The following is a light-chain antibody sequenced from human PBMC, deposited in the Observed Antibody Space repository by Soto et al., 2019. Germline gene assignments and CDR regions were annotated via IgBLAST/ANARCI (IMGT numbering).Light chain of an antibody. CDR3: QQYGSSRWT. Sequence: PGERATLSCRASQSVSSSYLAWYQQKPGQAPRLLIYGASSRATGIPDRFSGSGSGTDFTLTISRLEPEDFAVYYCQQYGSSRWTFGQGTKVDIK. CDR2: GAS. V-gene: IGKV3-20*01. J-gene: IGKJ1*01. CDR1: QSVSSSY.